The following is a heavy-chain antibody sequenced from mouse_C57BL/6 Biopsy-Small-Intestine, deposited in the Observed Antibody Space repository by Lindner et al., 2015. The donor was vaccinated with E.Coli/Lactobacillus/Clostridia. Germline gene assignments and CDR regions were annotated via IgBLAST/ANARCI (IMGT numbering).Heavy chain of an antibody. D-gene: IGHD4-1*02. Sequence: SVKVSCKASGYTFISNSIHWVRQAPGQRLEWMGYINAGNGYTKYSQKFQGRVTITKDTSASTAYMELTDLRSADTAVYYCARGRIVVIPTAPPNWFDPWGQGTLVTVSS. CDR3: ARGRIVVIPTAPPNWFDP. CDR1: GYTFISNS. CDR2: INAGNGYT. V-gene: IGHV1-4*01. J-gene: IGHJ4*01.